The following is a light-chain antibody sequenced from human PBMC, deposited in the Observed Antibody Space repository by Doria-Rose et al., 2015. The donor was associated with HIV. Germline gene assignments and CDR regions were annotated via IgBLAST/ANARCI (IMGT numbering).Light chain of an antibody. CDR2: DGS. CDR1: QSFSSTY. V-gene: IGKV3-20*01. Sequence: EIVLTQSPGTLSLSPGERATLSCSASQSFSSTYLAWYQQKPGQAPSLLIYDGSTRATGIPDRFSASGSVTDFTLTINRLEPEDSALYYCHQYGTSWTFGQGTKVEI. CDR3: HQYGTSWT. J-gene: IGKJ1*01.